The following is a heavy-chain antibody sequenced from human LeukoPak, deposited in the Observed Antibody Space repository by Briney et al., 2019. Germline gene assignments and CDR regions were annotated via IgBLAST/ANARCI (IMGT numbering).Heavy chain of an antibody. CDR3: AYENY. CDR2: IYSGGST. V-gene: IGHV3-53*01. D-gene: IGHD5-12*01. J-gene: IGHJ4*02. CDR1: GFTFSSYS. Sequence: TGGSLRLSCAASGFTFSSYSMNWVRQAPGKGLEWVSVIYSGGSTYYADSVKGRFTISRDNSKNTLYLQMNSLRAEDTAVYYCAYENYWGQGTLVTVSS.